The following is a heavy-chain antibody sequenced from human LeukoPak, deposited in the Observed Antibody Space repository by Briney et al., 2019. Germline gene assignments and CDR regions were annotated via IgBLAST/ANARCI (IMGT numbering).Heavy chain of an antibody. CDR3: ARGVYIAAAQYGY. Sequence: PSETLSLTGGGYGGSFSSYYWSWIRQPPGKGLEWIGYIYYSGTTNYNPSLKSRVTISVDPSKNQFSLKLSSVTAADTAVYYCARGVYIAAAQYGYWGQGTLVTVSS. D-gene: IGHD6-13*01. J-gene: IGHJ4*02. V-gene: IGHV4-59*01. CDR1: GGSFSSYY. CDR2: IYYSGTT.